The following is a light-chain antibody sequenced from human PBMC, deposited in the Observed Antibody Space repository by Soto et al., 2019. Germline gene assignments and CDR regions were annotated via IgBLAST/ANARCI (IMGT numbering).Light chain of an antibody. CDR3: QQSHKTPWT. CDR1: QSVAKF. J-gene: IGKJ1*01. Sequence: DIQMTQSPPSLSASVGDRVTITCRASQSVAKFLNWYQQRPGKAPDLLIYLTSTLQSGVPSRFSGSGSGTDFTLTISSLQPEDFATYFCQQSHKTPWTFGQGTTV. V-gene: IGKV1-39*01. CDR2: LTS.